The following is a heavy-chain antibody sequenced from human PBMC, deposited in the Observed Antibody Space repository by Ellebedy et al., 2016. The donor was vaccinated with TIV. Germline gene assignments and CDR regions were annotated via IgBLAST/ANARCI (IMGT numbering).Heavy chain of an antibody. V-gene: IGHV3-72*01. Sequence: GESLKISXAASGFTFSDHYMDWVRQAPGKGLEWVGRTRNKANSYTTEYAASVKGRFTISRDDSKNSLYLQMNSLQTEDTAMYYCAKARGPSHYYMDVWGKGTTVTVSS. CDR3: AKARGPSHYYMDV. J-gene: IGHJ6*03. CDR2: TRNKANSYTT. CDR1: GFTFSDHY.